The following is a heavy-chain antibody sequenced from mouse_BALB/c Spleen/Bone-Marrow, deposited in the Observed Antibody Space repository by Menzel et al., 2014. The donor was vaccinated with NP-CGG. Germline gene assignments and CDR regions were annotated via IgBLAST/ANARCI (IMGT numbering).Heavy chain of an antibody. Sequence: VQLQQPGPDLVKPSQSLSLTCTVTGYSITSGYSWHWIRQFPGSKLEWMGYIHYSGSTNYNPSLKSRISITRDTSKNQFFLQSNSVTTEDTATYYCARPITTVVGFDYWGQGTTLTVSS. D-gene: IGHD1-1*01. CDR3: ARPITTVVGFDY. V-gene: IGHV3-1*02. J-gene: IGHJ2*01. CDR1: GYSITSGYS. CDR2: IHYSGST.